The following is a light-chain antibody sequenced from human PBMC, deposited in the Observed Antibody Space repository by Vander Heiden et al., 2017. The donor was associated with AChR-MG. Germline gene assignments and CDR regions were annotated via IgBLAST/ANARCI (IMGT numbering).Light chain of an antibody. V-gene: IGLV2-14*01. Sequence: SALTQPASASRSPGQSLIISCPGTSSDVGGYNYVSCDHQHPDKAPNLIIYDVTNRPSGVSSRCSGAKSGNTASLTISGLQADDEADYYCSSFTTSGSFVVFGGGTQLTVL. CDR2: DVT. CDR3: SSFTTSGSFVV. CDR1: SSDVGGYNY. J-gene: IGLJ2*01.